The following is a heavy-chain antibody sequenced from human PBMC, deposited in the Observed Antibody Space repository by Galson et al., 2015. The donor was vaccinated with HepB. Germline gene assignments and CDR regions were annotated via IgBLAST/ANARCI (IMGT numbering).Heavy chain of an antibody. CDR2: FYYTGNT. D-gene: IGHD2-2*01. CDR3: ARHESESKTYAADN. J-gene: IGHJ4*02. Sequence: LSLTCTVSGGSISRNNYYWGWIRQPPGKGLEWIGSFYYTGNTHYNPSLKSRVTISGDTSKNQFSLKLNSETAADTAVYYCARHESESKTYAADNWGQGTLVTVSS. V-gene: IGHV4-39*01. CDR1: GGSISRNNYY.